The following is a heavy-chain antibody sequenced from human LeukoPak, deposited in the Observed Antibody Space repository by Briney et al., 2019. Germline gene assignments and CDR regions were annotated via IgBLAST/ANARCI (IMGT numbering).Heavy chain of an antibody. CDR1: GFTFDDYA. Sequence: SLRLSCAASGFTFDDYAMHWVRQAPGKGLEWVSGISWNSGSIGYADSVKGRFTISRDNAKNSLYLQTNSLRAEDTALYYCAKGDSSGYYRDFDYWGQGTLVTVSS. CDR2: ISWNSGSI. CDR3: AKGDSSGYYRDFDY. D-gene: IGHD3-22*01. J-gene: IGHJ4*02. V-gene: IGHV3-9*01.